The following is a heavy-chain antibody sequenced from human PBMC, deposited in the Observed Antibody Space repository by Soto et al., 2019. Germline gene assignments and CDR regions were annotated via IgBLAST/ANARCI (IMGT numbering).Heavy chain of an antibody. V-gene: IGHV3-53*01. J-gene: IGHJ6*02. Sequence: PGGSLRLSCAASGFTVSSNYMTWVRQAPGKGLEWVSVIYSGGTTYYADSVKGRFTISRDSSKNTLYLQMNRLKVEDTAVYYCARTTTVTAYGMDVWGLGTTVTVSS. CDR1: GFTVSSNY. D-gene: IGHD4-17*01. CDR3: ARTTTVTAYGMDV. CDR2: IYSGGTT.